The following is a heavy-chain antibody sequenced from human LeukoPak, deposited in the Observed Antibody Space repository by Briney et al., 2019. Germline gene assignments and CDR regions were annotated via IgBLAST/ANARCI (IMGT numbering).Heavy chain of an antibody. D-gene: IGHD4-17*01. CDR1: GFTFSSYW. J-gene: IGHJ4*02. V-gene: IGHV3-7*05. CDR3: ASIALSTVTTFDY. CDR2: IKQDGSEK. Sequence: GGSLRLSCAASGFTFSSYWMNWVRQAPGKGLEWVANIKQDGSEKYYVDSVKGRFTISRDNAKNSLYLQMYSLRAEDTAVYYCASIALSTVTTFDYWGQGTLVTVSS.